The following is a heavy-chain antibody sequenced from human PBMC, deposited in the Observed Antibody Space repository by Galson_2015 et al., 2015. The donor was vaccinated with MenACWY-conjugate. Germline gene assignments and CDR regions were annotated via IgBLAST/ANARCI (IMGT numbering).Heavy chain of an antibody. CDR1: GFTFSSYA. J-gene: IGHJ4*02. D-gene: IGHD6-13*01. V-gene: IGHV3-23*01. CDR3: ARAFRYSSDY. Sequence: SLRLSCAASGFTFSSYAMSWVRQAPGKGLEWVSTISGSGGSTYYADSVKGRFTISRDNSKNTLYLQMNSLRAEDTAVYYCARAFRYSSDYWGQGTLVTVSS. CDR2: ISGSGGST.